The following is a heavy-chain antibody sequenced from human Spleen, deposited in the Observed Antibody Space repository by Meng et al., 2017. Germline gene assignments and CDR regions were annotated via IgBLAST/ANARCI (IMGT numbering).Heavy chain of an antibody. CDR1: GGSFSDYY. Sequence: GPLQQWGAGLFKPSETLSLTCVVSGGSFSDYYWSWIRQPPGKGLEWIGEINHSGSTNYNPSLESRATISVDTSQNNLSLKLSSVTAADSAVYYCARGPTTMAHDFDYWGQGTLVTVSS. J-gene: IGHJ4*02. D-gene: IGHD4-11*01. CDR3: ARGPTTMAHDFDY. V-gene: IGHV4-34*02. CDR2: INHSGST.